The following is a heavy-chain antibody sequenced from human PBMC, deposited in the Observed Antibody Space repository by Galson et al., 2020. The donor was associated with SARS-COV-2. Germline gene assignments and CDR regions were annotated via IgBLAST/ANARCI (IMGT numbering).Heavy chain of an antibody. CDR1: GFTFSSYK. V-gene: IGHV3-21*01. CDR3: AKRRDTSGETVGFDV. J-gene: IGHJ6*02. Sequence: GGSLRLSCAGSGFTFSSYKLSWVRQPPGKGLEWVSSIDSDGRDTYYADSFRGRFTISRDNARNSLDLQMNNLRVDDTAVYYCAKRRDTSGETVGFDVWGQGTTVTVSS. D-gene: IGHD4-17*01. CDR2: IDSDGRDT.